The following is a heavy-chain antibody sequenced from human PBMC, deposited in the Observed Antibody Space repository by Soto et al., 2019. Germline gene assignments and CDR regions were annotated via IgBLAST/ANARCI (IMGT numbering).Heavy chain of an antibody. D-gene: IGHD4-17*01. Sequence: PGGSLRLSCAASGFTFNDYAISWVRQAPGKGLEWVSSISGVGGSTYYAESVKGRFTISRDNSKNTMYLQMNSLRAEDTAVFYCATRSDYGILDYWGRGTLVTVSS. CDR2: ISGVGGST. CDR3: ATRSDYGILDY. V-gene: IGHV3-23*01. J-gene: IGHJ4*02. CDR1: GFTFNDYA.